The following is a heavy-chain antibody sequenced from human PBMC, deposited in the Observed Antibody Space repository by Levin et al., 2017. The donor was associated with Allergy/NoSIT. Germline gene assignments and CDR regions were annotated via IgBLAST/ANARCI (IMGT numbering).Heavy chain of an antibody. J-gene: IGHJ4*02. V-gene: IGHV3-23*01. CDR2: ISASGGDT. CDR3: AKDMSPNGNCDY. CDR1: GFTFRFYA. D-gene: IGHD1-26*01. Sequence: GESLKISCAASGFTFRFYAMNWVRQAPGKGLEWVSTISASGGDTYYADSVKGRFTSSRDNSKSTLYLQMNSLRVGDTAVYYCAKDMSPNGNCDYWGQGALVSVSS.